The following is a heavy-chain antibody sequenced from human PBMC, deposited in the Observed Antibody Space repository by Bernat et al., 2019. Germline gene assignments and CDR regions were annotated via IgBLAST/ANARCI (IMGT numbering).Heavy chain of an antibody. CDR2: TRYDGDNK. D-gene: IGHD3-16*01. CDR1: GFTFRNYG. Sequence: QVMLVESGGGVVQPGGSLRLSCAASGFTFRNYGMHWVRQTPAKGLEWVAFTRYDGDNKYYLDSVRGRFTISRDNSKNTLYLQVNSLRPEDTAVYYCAKDGSRGIQLGEFGTLGTDVWGQGTTVTVSS. V-gene: IGHV3-30*02. CDR3: AKDGSRGIQLGEFGTLGTDV. J-gene: IGHJ6*02.